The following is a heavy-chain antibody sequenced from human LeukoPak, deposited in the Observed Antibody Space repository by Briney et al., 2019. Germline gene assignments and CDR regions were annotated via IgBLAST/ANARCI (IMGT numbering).Heavy chain of an antibody. CDR1: EGTFSGYA. J-gene: IGHJ6*02. V-gene: IGHV1-69*04. CDR2: IIPILGTA. Sequence: SVKVSFKASEGTFSGYAISWVRQAPGQGLEWMGRIIPILGTANYAQKFQGRVTITADKSTSTAYMELSSLRSEDTAVYYCARVLVGTLGGYYYYYGMDVWGQGTTVTVSS. D-gene: IGHD2-8*02. CDR3: ARVLVGTLGGYYYYYGMDV.